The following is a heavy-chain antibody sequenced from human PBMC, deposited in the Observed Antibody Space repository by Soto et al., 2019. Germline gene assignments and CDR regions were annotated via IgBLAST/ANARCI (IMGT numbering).Heavy chain of an antibody. Sequence: GGSLRLSCAASGFTFSSYSMNWVRQAPGKGLEWVSSISSSSSYIYYADSVKGRFTISRDNAKNSLYLQMNSLRAEDTAVYYCARDTCGWSGYYLRASCIPGMDVWGQGTTVTVSS. D-gene: IGHD3-3*01. CDR1: GFTFSSYS. CDR3: ARDTCGWSGYYLRASCIPGMDV. CDR2: ISSSSSYI. V-gene: IGHV3-21*01. J-gene: IGHJ6*02.